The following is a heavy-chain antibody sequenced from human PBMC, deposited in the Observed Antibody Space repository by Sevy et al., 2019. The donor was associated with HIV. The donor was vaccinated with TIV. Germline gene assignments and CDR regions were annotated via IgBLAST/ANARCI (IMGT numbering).Heavy chain of an antibody. CDR1: GFTFSSYG. CDR3: ARVVAYCSGGTCFPGYYYGMDV. J-gene: IGHJ6*02. V-gene: IGHV3-30*02. CDR2: IRYDGSNK. Sequence: GGSLRLSCAASGFTFSSYGMHWVRQAPGKGLEWVAFIRYDGSNKYYADSVKGRFTISRDNAKNSLYLEMNTLRAEDTAVYYCARVVAYCSGGTCFPGYYYGMDVWGQGTTVTVSS. D-gene: IGHD2-15*01.